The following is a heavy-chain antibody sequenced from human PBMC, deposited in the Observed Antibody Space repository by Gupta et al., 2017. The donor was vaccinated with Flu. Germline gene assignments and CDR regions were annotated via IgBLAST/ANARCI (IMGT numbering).Heavy chain of an antibody. D-gene: IGHD6-13*01. Sequence: VHLVESGGGAVQPGRSLRPPSPPLGYTCSSFGMHCVRQAPDKGLEWVAVKWSDGNMTKDGDTVKGRFNISRDNSKNTVYLQMTGLRAEDTAVYYCARDPSIAPDSYYQYYYMDVWGKGTTVTVSS. J-gene: IGHJ6*03. CDR2: KWSDGNMT. V-gene: IGHV3-33*01. CDR1: GYTCSSFG. CDR3: ARDPSIAPDSYYQYYYMDV.